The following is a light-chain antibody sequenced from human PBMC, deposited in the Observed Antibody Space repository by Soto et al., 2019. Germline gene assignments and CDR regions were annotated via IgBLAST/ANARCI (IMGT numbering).Light chain of an antibody. CDR3: QQAKRSPRT. J-gene: IGKJ1*01. V-gene: IGKV1-12*01. Sequence: DIQMTQSPSSVSASVGDRVTLTCRASQGVNRWLAWYQQKPGKAPKVLIYAASSLQSGVPSRFSGSESGTVFTLTFSTLQPEDLATYDFQQAKRSPRTSVQGTKV. CDR2: AAS. CDR1: QGVNRW.